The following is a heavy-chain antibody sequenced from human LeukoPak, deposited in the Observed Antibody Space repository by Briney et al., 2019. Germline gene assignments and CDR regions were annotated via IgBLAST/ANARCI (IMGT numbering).Heavy chain of an antibody. J-gene: IGHJ4*02. CDR1: GFTFSSYA. Sequence: PGGSLRLSCAASGFTFSSYAMTWVRQAPGKGLEWGSGISGSGDATWYADSVKGRFTISGDNSKNTVSLQMNSLRPEDTAVYYCAKCSGSSCYAAGAFEYWGQGTLVTVSS. CDR3: AKCSGSSCYAAGAFEY. V-gene: IGHV3-23*01. D-gene: IGHD2-15*01. CDR2: ISGSGDAT.